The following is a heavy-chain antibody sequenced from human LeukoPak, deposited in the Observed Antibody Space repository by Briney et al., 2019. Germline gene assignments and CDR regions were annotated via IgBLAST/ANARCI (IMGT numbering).Heavy chain of an antibody. CDR2: IIPIFGTA. Sequence: SVKVSCRASGGTFSSYAISWVRQAPGQGLEWMGGIIPIFGTANYAQKFQGRVTITTDESTSTAYMELSSLRSEDTAVYYCARESRPTSFDWLLPNFDYWGQGALVTVSS. D-gene: IGHD3-9*01. CDR1: GGTFSSYA. CDR3: ARESRPTSFDWLLPNFDY. V-gene: IGHV1-69*05. J-gene: IGHJ4*02.